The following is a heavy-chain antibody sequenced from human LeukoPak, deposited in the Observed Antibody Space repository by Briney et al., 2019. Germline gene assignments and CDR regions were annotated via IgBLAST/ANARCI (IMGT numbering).Heavy chain of an antibody. V-gene: IGHV3-48*03. CDR2: ISSSGSTI. J-gene: IGHJ6*03. CDR3: ARVGPWVNPDYYYYYMDV. CDR1: GFSFSSYE. Sequence: GGSLRLSCAASGFSFSSYEMNWVRQAPGKGLEWVSYISSSGSTIYYADSVKGRFTISRDNAKNSLYLQMNSLRAEDTAVYYCARVGPWVNPDYYYYYMDVWGKGTTVTVSS. D-gene: IGHD1-14*01.